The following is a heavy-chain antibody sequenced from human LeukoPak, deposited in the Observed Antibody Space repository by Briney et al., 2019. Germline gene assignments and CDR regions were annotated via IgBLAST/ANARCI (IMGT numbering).Heavy chain of an antibody. V-gene: IGHV1-69*02. Sequence: ASVKVSCKASGGTLSSYTISWVRQAPGQGLEWMGRIIPILGIANYAQKFQGRVTITADKSTSTAYMELSSLRSEDTAVYYCAGTGYCSSTSCYTWGTNYYYYYGMDVWGQGTTVTVSS. CDR2: IIPILGIA. J-gene: IGHJ6*02. CDR1: GGTLSSYT. CDR3: AGTGYCSSTSCYTWGTNYYYYYGMDV. D-gene: IGHD2-2*02.